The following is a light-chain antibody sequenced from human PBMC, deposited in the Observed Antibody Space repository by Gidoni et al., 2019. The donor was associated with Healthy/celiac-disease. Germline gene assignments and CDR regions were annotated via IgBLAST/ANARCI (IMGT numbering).Light chain of an antibody. CDR3: QQRSNGPYGLT. CDR2: DAS. V-gene: IGKV3-11*01. CDR1: QRVSSS. Sequence: EIELTQSPATLSLSPGERATLSCMASQRVSSSLAWYQHKPVQEHRLLIYDASNRAAGIPARFSGSGSGTDFHLTISILEPEDFAVYHCQQRSNGPYGLTFGGGTKVEIK. J-gene: IGKJ4*01.